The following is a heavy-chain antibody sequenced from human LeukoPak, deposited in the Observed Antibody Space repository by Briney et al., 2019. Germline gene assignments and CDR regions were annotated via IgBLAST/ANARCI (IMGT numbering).Heavy chain of an antibody. D-gene: IGHD2-15*01. CDR1: GFTFSDYY. V-gene: IGHV3-11*01. Sequence: GGSLRLSCAASGFTFSDYYMSWIRQAPGKGLEWVSYISSSGSTIYYADSVKGRFTISRDNAKNSLYLQMNRLGAEDTAVYYCARADIYCSGGSCYLDYWGQGTLVTVSS. J-gene: IGHJ4*02. CDR2: ISSSGSTI. CDR3: ARADIYCSGGSCYLDY.